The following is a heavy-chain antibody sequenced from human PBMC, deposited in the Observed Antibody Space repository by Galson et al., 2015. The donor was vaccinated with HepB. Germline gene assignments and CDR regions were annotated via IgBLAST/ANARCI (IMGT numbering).Heavy chain of an antibody. Sequence: SLRLSCAASGFTFSSYGMHWVRQAPGKGLEWVAVISYDGSNKYYADSVEGRFTISRDNSKNTLYLQMNSLRAEDTAVYYCAKDLDYGDYKGDAFDIWGQGTMVTVSS. CDR3: AKDLDYGDYKGDAFDI. CDR1: GFTFSSYG. D-gene: IGHD4-17*01. CDR2: ISYDGSNK. J-gene: IGHJ3*02. V-gene: IGHV3-30*18.